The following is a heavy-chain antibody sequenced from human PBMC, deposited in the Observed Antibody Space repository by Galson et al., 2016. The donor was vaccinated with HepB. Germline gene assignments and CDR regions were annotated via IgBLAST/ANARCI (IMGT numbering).Heavy chain of an antibody. J-gene: IGHJ4*02. Sequence: SVKVSCKASGYTFTRCDINWVRQATGQGPEWLGWMNPDSGRTGSAQKFQGRVTMTRDTSISTAYLELSSLTSEDTGVYFCARGRDYGDNPFDDWGQGTLVAGSS. CDR2: MNPDSGRT. D-gene: IGHD4-17*01. CDR1: GYTFTRCD. V-gene: IGHV1-8*01. CDR3: ARGRDYGDNPFDD.